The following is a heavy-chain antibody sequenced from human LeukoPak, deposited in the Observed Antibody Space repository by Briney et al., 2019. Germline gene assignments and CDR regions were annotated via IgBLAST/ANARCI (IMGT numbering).Heavy chain of an antibody. CDR3: ARVVAGAVDPFQH. J-gene: IGHJ1*01. Sequence: ASVKVSCKASGYTFTDYYMHWVRQAPGQGLEWMGWINPNSGGTNYAQKFQGRVTMTRDTSISTAYMELSRLRSDDTAVYYCARVVAGAVDPFQHWGQGTLVTVSS. CDR1: GYTFTDYY. D-gene: IGHD4/OR15-4a*01. V-gene: IGHV1-2*02. CDR2: INPNSGGT.